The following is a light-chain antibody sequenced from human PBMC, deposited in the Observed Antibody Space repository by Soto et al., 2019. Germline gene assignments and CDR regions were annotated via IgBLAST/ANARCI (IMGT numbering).Light chain of an antibody. CDR2: KAS. J-gene: IGKJ1*01. Sequence: DIQMTQSPSTLSASVGDRVTITCRASQSISSWLAWYQQRPGKAPKLLIYKASSLQSGVPSRFSGSGSGTEFTLTITSLQPDDFATYYCQQYNNYWTFGQGTKVENK. V-gene: IGKV1-5*03. CDR3: QQYNNYWT. CDR1: QSISSW.